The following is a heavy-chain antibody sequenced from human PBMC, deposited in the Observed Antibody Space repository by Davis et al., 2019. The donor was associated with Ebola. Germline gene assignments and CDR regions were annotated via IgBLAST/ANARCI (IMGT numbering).Heavy chain of an antibody. Sequence: GESLKISCAASGFTFSNYAVNWVRQAPGKGLEWVSGISGSGGSTYYEDSVKGRFTISRDNPKNTLYLQMYSLRAEDTAVYYCAKGMSRSAYYAMDVWGQGTTVTVSS. J-gene: IGHJ6*02. D-gene: IGHD2-8*01. V-gene: IGHV3-23*01. CDR1: GFTFSNYA. CDR2: ISGSGGST. CDR3: AKGMSRSAYYAMDV.